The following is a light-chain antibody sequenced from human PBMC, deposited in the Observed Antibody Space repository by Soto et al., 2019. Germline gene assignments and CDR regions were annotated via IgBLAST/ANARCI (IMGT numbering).Light chain of an antibody. J-gene: IGKJ5*01. CDR1: QSVSSSY. CDR3: QQYNNWPLIT. Sequence: EIVLTQSPGTLCLSPGERATLSCRASQSVSSSYLAWYQQKPGQAPRLLIYGASSRATGIPDRFSGSGSGTEFTLTVSSLQSEDFAVYYCQQYNNWPLITFGQGTRLEIK. V-gene: IGKV3-20*01. CDR2: GAS.